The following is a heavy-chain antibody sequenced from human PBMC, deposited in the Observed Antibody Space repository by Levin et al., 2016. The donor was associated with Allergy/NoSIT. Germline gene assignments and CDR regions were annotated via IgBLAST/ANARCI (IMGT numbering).Heavy chain of an antibody. D-gene: IGHD3-3*01. Sequence: GGSLRLSCAASGFTFSSYSMNWVRQAPGKGLEWVSYISSSSSTIYYADSVKGRFTISRDNAKNSLYLQMNSLRAEDTAVYYCARDGNFWSGYPAQGVDYWGQGTLVTVSS. V-gene: IGHV3-48*04. CDR3: ARDGNFWSGYPAQGVDY. J-gene: IGHJ4*02. CDR1: GFTFSSYS. CDR2: ISSSSSTI.